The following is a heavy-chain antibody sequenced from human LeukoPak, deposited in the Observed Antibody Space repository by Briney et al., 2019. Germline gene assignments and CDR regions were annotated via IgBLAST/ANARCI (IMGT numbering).Heavy chain of an antibody. Sequence: SETLSLTCSVSGDSISNGHYYWGWIRQPPGKGLEWLATISSRGRTFYNPSLKSRVTISVDTSKNQISLNLSSVTASDTSLYYCARLNPLEHLFSFYFDSWGQGILATVSS. CDR2: ISSRGRT. CDR1: GDSISNGHYY. CDR3: ARLNPLEHLFSFYFDS. V-gene: IGHV4-39*01. D-gene: IGHD3-3*01. J-gene: IGHJ4*02.